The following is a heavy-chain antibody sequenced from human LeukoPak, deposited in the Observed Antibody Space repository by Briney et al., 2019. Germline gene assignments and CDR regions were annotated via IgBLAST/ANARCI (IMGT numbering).Heavy chain of an antibody. CDR3: ARVRSVVPADHYYYYMDV. CDR2: IYTSGST. CDR1: GGSISSYY. Sequence: TTSETLSLTCTVSGGSISSYYWSWIRQPAAKGLEWIGRIYTSGSTNYNPSLKSRVTMSVDTSKNQFSLKLSSVTAADTAVYYCARVRSVVPADHYYYYMDVWGKGTTVTVSS. J-gene: IGHJ6*03. D-gene: IGHD2-2*01. V-gene: IGHV4-4*07.